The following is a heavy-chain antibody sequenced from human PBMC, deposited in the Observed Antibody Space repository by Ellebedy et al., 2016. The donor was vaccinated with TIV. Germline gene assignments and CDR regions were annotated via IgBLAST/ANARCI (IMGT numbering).Heavy chain of an antibody. J-gene: IGHJ4*02. CDR1: GSTFSGSA. D-gene: IGHD3-22*01. CDR2: IRSKANSYAT. Sequence: PGGSLRLSCAASGSTFSGSAMHWVRQASGKELEWVGRIRSKANSYATEYTVSVNGRFTISRDESKNTAYLQMNSMETEDTAVYYCAITYYYDSSGYTIDYWGQGILVTVTS. CDR3: AITYYYDSSGYTIDY. V-gene: IGHV3-73*01.